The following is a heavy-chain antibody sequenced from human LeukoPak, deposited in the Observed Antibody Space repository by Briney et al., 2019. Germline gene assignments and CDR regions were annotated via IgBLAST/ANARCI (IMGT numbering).Heavy chain of an antibody. J-gene: IGHJ4*02. V-gene: IGHV3-11*04. CDR1: GFTFSDYY. CDR3: ARGRSSGYYFDY. CDR2: IRSSGSTI. D-gene: IGHD3-22*01. Sequence: GGSLRLSCAASGFTFSDYYMNWIRQAPGKGLEWVSYIRSSGSTIYYADSVKGRFTISRDHAKNSLYLQMNSLRAEDTAVYYCARGRSSGYYFDYWGQGTLVTVSS.